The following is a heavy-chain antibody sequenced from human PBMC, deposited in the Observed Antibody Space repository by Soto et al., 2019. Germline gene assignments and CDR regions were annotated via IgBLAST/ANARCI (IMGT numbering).Heavy chain of an antibody. J-gene: IGHJ4*02. Sequence: ASVKVSCKASGYTFTSYGISWVRQAPGQGLEWMGWISAYNGNTNYAQKLQGRVTMTTDTSTSTAYMELRSLRSDDTAVYYCARGGSAYYYDSSGYSSDYWGKGTLVTVSS. V-gene: IGHV1-18*01. CDR2: ISAYNGNT. D-gene: IGHD3-22*01. CDR1: GYTFTSYG. CDR3: ARGGSAYYYDSSGYSSDY.